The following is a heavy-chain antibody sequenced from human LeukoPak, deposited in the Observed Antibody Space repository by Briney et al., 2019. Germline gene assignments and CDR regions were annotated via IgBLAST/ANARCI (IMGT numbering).Heavy chain of an antibody. CDR1: SGSISSGGYS. V-gene: IGHV4-30-2*01. CDR2: IYHSGST. D-gene: IGHD3-3*01. J-gene: IGHJ4*02. CDR3: ARRDPFDYDFWSGLRERYYFDY. Sequence: SETLSLTCAVSSGSISSGGYSWSWIRQPPGKGLEWIGYIYHSGSTYYNPSLKSRVTISVDTSKNQFSLKLSSVTAADTAVYYCARRDPFDYDFWSGLRERYYFDYWGQGTLVTVSS.